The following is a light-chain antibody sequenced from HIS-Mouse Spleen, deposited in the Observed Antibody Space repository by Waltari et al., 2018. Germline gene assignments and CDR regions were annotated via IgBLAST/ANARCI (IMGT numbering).Light chain of an antibody. CDR2: DAS. CDR3: QQRSNWPELT. V-gene: IGKV3-11*01. J-gene: IGKJ4*01. CDR1: RSVTSY. Sequence: DIVLTQSPATMSLSPGERTTLSCRSSRSVTSYLTWYHQKPGQAPRLLIYDASNRATCIPARFSGSGSATDFTLTISSLEPEDFAVYYCQQRSNWPELTFGGGTKVEIK.